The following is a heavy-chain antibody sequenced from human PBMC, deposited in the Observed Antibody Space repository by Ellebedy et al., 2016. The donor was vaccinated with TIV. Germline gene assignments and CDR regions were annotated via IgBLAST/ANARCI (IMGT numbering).Heavy chain of an antibody. D-gene: IGHD1-14*01. CDR3: ARATAGFDY. V-gene: IGHV3-13*01. J-gene: IGHJ4*02. CDR1: GFTFSSYD. Sequence: GESLKISCAASGFTFSSYDMHRVRQRTGKGLEWFSAISTAGDTYYPGSVKGRFTISRENAKNSMYLQMNSLRAEDTAVYYCARATAGFDYWGRGTLVTVSS. CDR2: ISTAGDT.